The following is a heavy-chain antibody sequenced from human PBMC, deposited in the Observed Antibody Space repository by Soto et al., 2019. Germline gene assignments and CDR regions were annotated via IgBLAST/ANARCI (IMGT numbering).Heavy chain of an antibody. V-gene: IGHV4-34*01. CDR3: ARGPGCSGSSCYSHSGY. Sequence: QVQLQQWGAGLLKPSETLSLTCAVYGGSFSGYYWSWIRQPPGKGLEWIGEINHSGSTNYNPSLKSRVTISVDTSKNQFSLKLSSVTAADTAVYYCARGPGCSGSSCYSHSGYWGQGTLVTVSS. D-gene: IGHD2-15*01. CDR2: INHSGST. J-gene: IGHJ4*02. CDR1: GGSFSGYY.